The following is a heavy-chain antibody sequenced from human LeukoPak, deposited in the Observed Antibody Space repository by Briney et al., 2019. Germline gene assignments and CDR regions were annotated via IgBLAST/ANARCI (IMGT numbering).Heavy chain of an antibody. V-gene: IGHV1-69*04. J-gene: IGHJ5*02. D-gene: IGHD5-18*01. CDR3: ARDMGDTAMVTCWFGP. CDR1: GGTFSSYA. Sequence: SVKVSCKASGGTFSSYAISWGRQAPGQGLEWMGRIIPIFGIANYAQKFQGRVTITADKSTSTAYMELSSLRSEDTAVYYCARDMGDTAMVTCWFGPWGQGTLVTVSS. CDR2: IIPIFGIA.